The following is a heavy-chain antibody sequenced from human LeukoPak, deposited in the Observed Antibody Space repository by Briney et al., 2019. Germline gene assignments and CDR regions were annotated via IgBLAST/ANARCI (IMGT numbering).Heavy chain of an antibody. J-gene: IGHJ3*02. CDR1: GGSISSGSYY. CDR2: IYTSGST. D-gene: IGHD5-18*01. V-gene: IGHV4-61*02. Sequence: SQTLSLTCTVSGGSISSGSYYWNWIRQPAGKGLEWIGRIYTSGSTDYNPSLKSRVTVSVDTSKNQFSLKLRSVTAAGTAVYYCARVVDTAILTLDAFNIWGQGTMVTVSS. CDR3: ARVVDTAILTLDAFNI.